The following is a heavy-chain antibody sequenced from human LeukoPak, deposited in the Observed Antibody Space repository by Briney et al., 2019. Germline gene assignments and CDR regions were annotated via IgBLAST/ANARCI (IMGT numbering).Heavy chain of an antibody. J-gene: IGHJ3*02. V-gene: IGHV4-39*07. Sequence: SETLSLTCTVSGGSTSSSSYYWGWIRQPPGTGLEWIGSIYYSGSTYYNPSLKSRVTISVDTSKNQFSLKLSSVTAADTAVYYCASKRITMTDDAFDIWGQGTMVTVSS. CDR1: GGSTSSSSYY. CDR2: IYYSGST. CDR3: ASKRITMTDDAFDI. D-gene: IGHD3-22*01.